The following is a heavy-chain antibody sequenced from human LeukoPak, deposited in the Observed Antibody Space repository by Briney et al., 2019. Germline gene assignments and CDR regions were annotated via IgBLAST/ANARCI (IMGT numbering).Heavy chain of an antibody. D-gene: IGHD1-14*01. CDR2: MNPNSGNT. J-gene: IGHJ4*02. CDR3: ARLEPPAVDY. V-gene: IGHV1-8*01. Sequence: GASVKVSCKASGYTFTSYDINWVRQATGQGLEWMGWMNPNSGNTGYAQKLQGRVTMTTDTSTSTAYMELRSLRSDDTAVYYCARLEPPAVDYWGQGTLVTVSS. CDR1: GYTFTSYD.